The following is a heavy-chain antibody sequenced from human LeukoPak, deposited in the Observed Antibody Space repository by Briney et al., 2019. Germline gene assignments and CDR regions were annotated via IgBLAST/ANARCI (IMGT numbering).Heavy chain of an antibody. Sequence: GGSLRLSCAASGFTFSDYYMSWIRQAPGKGLEWVSYISSSGSTNYYADSVKGRFTISRDNANNSLYLQMNSLRAEDTAVYYCASSRRVTNSVDYWGQGTLVTVSS. D-gene: IGHD3-9*01. V-gene: IGHV3-11*01. CDR2: ISSSGSTN. CDR3: ASSRRVTNSVDY. CDR1: GFTFSDYY. J-gene: IGHJ4*02.